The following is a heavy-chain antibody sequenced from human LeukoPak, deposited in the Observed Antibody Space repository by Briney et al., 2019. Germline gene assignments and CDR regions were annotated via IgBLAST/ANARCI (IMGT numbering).Heavy chain of an antibody. V-gene: IGHV3-48*02. Sequence: PGGSLRLSCAASGFTFSSYAMSWVRQAPGKGLEWVSYIGTSSSPKYYADSVKGRFTISRDNDKNSIYLQMDSLRDEDTAVYYCARGNRGLSPDYWGQGTLVTVSS. CDR2: IGTSSSPK. J-gene: IGHJ4*02. CDR3: ARGNRGLSPDY. D-gene: IGHD1-14*01. CDR1: GFTFSSYA.